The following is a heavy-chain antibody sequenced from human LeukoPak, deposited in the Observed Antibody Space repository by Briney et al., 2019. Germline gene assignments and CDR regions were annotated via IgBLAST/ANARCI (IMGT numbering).Heavy chain of an antibody. CDR2: INSDGSST. D-gene: IGHD3-22*01. J-gene: IGHJ4*02. Sequence: GGSLRLSCAASGFTFSAFWMHWVRQAPGKGLVWVSRINSDGSSTTYADSVKGRSTVSRDNAKNTLYLQMDSLRAEDSAVYYCARGLVHDTSGYYSDYWGQGILVTVSS. CDR3: ARGLVHDTSGYYSDY. CDR1: GFTFSAFW. V-gene: IGHV3-74*01.